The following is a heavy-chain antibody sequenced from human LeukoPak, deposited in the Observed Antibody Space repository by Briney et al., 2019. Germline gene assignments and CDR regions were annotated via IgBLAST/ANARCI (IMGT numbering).Heavy chain of an antibody. Sequence: SETLSLTCTVSGGSISSGDYYWSWIRQPPGKGLEWIGYIYYSGSTYYNPSLKSRVTISVDTSKNQFSLKLSSVTAADTAAYYCARDRYDILTGYPAQYNWFDPWGQGTLVTVSS. D-gene: IGHD3-9*01. CDR3: ARDRYDILTGYPAQYNWFDP. V-gene: IGHV4-30-4*08. J-gene: IGHJ5*02. CDR2: IYYSGST. CDR1: GGSISSGDYY.